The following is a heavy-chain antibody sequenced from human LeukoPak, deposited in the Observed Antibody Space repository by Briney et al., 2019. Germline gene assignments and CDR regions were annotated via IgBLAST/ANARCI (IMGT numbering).Heavy chain of an antibody. CDR1: GFLFSAYD. D-gene: IGHD5-12*01. CDR2: ISYDGSSK. V-gene: IGHV3-30*01. J-gene: IGHJ4*02. Sequence: PGRSLRLSCAASGFLFSAYDFHWVRQAPGKGLEWVAFISYDGSSKNYAQSVKGRFTISRDNSKNTLYVQMNSLRHEDTAVYYCARVTGHSGYDLKYWGQGPLVTVSS. CDR3: ARVTGHSGYDLKY.